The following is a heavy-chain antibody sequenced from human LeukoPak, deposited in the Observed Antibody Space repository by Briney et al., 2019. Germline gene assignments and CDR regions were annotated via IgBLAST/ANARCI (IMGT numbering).Heavy chain of an antibody. CDR3: ARDHAVGVNDYGMDV. CDR2: VYSGGST. Sequence: PGGSLRLSCAVSGFTVSTYYMSWVRQAPGKGLEWVSIVYSGGSTYYADSVRGRFTISRDNSKNTLYLQMNSLRVEDTAVYYCARDHAVGVNDYGMDVWGQGTMVTVSS. J-gene: IGHJ6*02. V-gene: IGHV3-66*01. CDR1: GFTVSTYY. D-gene: IGHD3-10*01.